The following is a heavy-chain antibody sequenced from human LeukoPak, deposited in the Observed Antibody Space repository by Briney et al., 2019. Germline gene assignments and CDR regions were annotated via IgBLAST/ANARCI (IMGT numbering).Heavy chain of an antibody. V-gene: IGHV4-39*07. CDR2: IYYSGST. Sequence: SETLSLTCTVSGGSISSSSYYWGWIRQPPGKGLEWIGSIYYSGSTYYNPSLKSRVTISVDTSKNQFSLKLSSVTAADTAVYYCARVPVYYDILTGYYEYYYYMDVWGKGTTVTISS. D-gene: IGHD3-9*01. J-gene: IGHJ6*03. CDR1: GGSISSSSYY. CDR3: ARVPVYYDILTGYYEYYYYMDV.